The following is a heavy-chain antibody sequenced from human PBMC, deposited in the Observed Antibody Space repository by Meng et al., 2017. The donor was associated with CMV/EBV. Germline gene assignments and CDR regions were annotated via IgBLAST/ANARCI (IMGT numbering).Heavy chain of an antibody. CDR3: AKDRDVFDY. D-gene: IGHD3-10*01. J-gene: IGHJ4*02. Sequence: LGLYCAASGFTFSSYGMHWVRQAPGKGLEWVAVIWHDGSNKYYTDSVKGRFIISRDNSKNTLYLQMNSLRAEDTAMYYCAKDRDVFDYWGQGTLVTVSS. V-gene: IGHV3-33*06. CDR1: GFTFSSYG. CDR2: IWHDGSNK.